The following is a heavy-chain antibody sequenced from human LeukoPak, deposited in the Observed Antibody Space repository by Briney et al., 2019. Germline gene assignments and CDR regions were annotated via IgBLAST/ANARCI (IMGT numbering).Heavy chain of an antibody. V-gene: IGHV5-51*01. Sequence: GESLQISCQGSGYSFTSYWIGWVRQMPGKGLEWMGIIYPGDSDTRYSPSFQGQVTISADKSISTAYLHWSSLKASDTAMYYCARHFARGSMTSPAGYWGQGTLVTVSS. CDR3: ARHFARGSMTSPAGY. CDR2: IYPGDSDT. J-gene: IGHJ4*02. D-gene: IGHD2-2*01. CDR1: GYSFTSYW.